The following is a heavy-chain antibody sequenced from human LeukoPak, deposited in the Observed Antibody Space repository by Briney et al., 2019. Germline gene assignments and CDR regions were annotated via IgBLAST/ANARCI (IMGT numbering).Heavy chain of an antibody. CDR2: FDREHDKA. CDR3: AAKSGAFDY. D-gene: IGHD3-10*01. J-gene: IGHJ4*02. Sequence: ASVKVSCKVSGYTLIDLSMHWVRQAPGKGLEWMGGFDREHDKAMHAQRFQGRLTMTEDTSTDTAYMELSSLTSEETAMYYCAAKSGAFDYWGQGTLVTVSS. CDR1: GYTLIDLS. V-gene: IGHV1-24*01.